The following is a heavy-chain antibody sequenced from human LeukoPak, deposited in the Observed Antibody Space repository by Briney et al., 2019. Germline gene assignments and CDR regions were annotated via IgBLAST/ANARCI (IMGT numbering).Heavy chain of an antibody. D-gene: IGHD2-15*01. CDR2: INPNSGGT. CDR1: GYTFTGYY. J-gene: IGHJ5*02. CDR3: AREGGGSGGWFDP. Sequence: ASVKVSCKASGYTFTGYYMHWVRQAPGQGLEWMGWINPNSGGTNYAQKFQGWVTMTRDTSISTAYMELSRLRSDDTAVYYCAREGGGSGGWFDPWGQGTRVTVSS. V-gene: IGHV1-2*04.